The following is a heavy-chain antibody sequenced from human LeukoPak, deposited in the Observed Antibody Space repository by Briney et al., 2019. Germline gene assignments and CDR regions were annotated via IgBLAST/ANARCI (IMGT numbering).Heavy chain of an antibody. J-gene: IGHJ5*02. CDR2: IIGSGGIT. V-gene: IGHV3-23*01. CDR1: GFTFSNYG. Sequence: GGSLRLSCAASGFTFSNYGMNWVRQAPGKGLEWISGIIGSGGITYYADSVKGRFTISRDNSKNTLYLQMNSLRAEDTAVYYCAKDLRLLWFGESWFDPWGQGTLVTVSS. D-gene: IGHD3-10*01. CDR3: AKDLRLLWFGESWFDP.